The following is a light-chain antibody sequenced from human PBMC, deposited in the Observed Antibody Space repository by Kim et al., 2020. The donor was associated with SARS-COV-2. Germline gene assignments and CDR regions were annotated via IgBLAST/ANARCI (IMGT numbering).Light chain of an antibody. CDR3: AAWDDSLNGPDVV. J-gene: IGLJ2*01. CDR1: KLGDKY. Sequence: SYELTQPPSVSVSPGQTASITCSGDKLGDKYACWYQQKPGQSPVLVIYQDSKRPSGIPERFSGSNSGNTATLTISGTQAMHEADYYCAAWDDSLNGPDVVFGGGTQLTVL. V-gene: IGLV3-1*01. CDR2: QDS.